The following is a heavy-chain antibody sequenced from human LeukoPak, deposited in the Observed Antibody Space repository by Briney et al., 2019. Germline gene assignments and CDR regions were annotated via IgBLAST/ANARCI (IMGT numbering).Heavy chain of an antibody. J-gene: IGHJ4*02. CDR3: AKLPSIAAVIDY. CDR1: GFTFNSYG. V-gene: IGHV3-30*18. CDR2: IVHDGNNK. Sequence: GGSLRLSCAASGFTFNSYGMHWVRQAPGKGLEWVAVIVHDGNNKYYADSVKGRFTISRDNSKNTLYLQMNSLRAEDTAVYYCAKLPSIAAVIDYWGQGTLVTVSS. D-gene: IGHD6-13*01.